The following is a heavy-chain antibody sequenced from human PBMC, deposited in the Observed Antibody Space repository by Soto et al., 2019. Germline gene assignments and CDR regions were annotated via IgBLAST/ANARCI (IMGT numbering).Heavy chain of an antibody. Sequence: VQLMQSGAEVKKPGSSVKVSCKASGGTFSSHSINWVRQAPGQGLEWMGGIITLFGTSNYAQNFQGRVTITAGQSKDKAYMEPNSLTSDRTAVYFFAREVWYGDFPAALLDWGQGTLVTVSS. CDR3: AREVWYGDFPAALLD. V-gene: IGHV1-69*01. CDR2: IITLFGTS. CDR1: GGTFSSHS. J-gene: IGHJ4*02. D-gene: IGHD2-21*02.